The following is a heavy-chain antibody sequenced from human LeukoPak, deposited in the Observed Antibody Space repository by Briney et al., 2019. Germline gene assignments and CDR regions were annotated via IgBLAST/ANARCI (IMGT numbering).Heavy chain of an antibody. CDR2: IYYTGIT. J-gene: IGHJ6*03. V-gene: IGHV4-39*01. Sequence: PSETLSLTCSVSGGSISSSSDNWGWIRQPPGKGLEWIGSIYYTGITYYNPSLMSRVTMSVDTSKNQFSLRLTSVTAADTAMYYCARQGRATVVMYMDDRGKGTTVTVSS. CDR1: GGSISSSSDN. CDR3: ARQGRATVVMYMDD. D-gene: IGHD4-23*01.